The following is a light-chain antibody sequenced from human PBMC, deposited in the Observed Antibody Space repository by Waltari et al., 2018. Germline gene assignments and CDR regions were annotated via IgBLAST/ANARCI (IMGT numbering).Light chain of an antibody. CDR3: SVLDDSLNGQV. J-gene: IGLJ2*01. CDR2: YDD. CDR1: TSNIANNA. V-gene: IGLV1-36*01. Sequence: QSVLTQPPSVSEAPRQRVTISCSGSTSNIANNAVNWYQQLPGKAPNRRIYYDDLLPSGVSDRFAASKSGTSAALAISGLQSEDEADYYCSVLDDSLNGQVFGGGTKLTVL.